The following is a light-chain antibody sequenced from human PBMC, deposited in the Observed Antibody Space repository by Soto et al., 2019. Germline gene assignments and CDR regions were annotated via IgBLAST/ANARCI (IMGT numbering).Light chain of an antibody. Sequence: QSALTQPPSASGSPGQSVTFSCTGTLSDVGGQNFVSWYQQDPGKAPKLMIYDVNKRPSGVPDRFSGSKSGNTAYLTVSGLQAEDEANYYCAAWDDSLNGHVVFGGGTKLTVL. CDR3: AAWDDSLNGHVV. CDR1: LSDVGGQNF. V-gene: IGLV2-8*01. J-gene: IGLJ2*01. CDR2: DVN.